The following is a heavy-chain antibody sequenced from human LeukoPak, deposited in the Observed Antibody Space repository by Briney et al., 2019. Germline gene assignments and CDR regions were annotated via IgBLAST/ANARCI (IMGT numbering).Heavy chain of an antibody. D-gene: IGHD1-26*01. CDR3: AKGGIVGVPGGY. J-gene: IGHJ4*02. Sequence: GGSLRLSCAAPGFTFSNYTMSWVRQAPGKGLEWVSAISGIGGGTYYADSVKGRFTISRDNSKNTLYLQMNSLRAEDTAVYYCAKGGIVGVPGGYWGQGTLVTVSS. V-gene: IGHV3-23*01. CDR1: GFTFSNYT. CDR2: ISGIGGGT.